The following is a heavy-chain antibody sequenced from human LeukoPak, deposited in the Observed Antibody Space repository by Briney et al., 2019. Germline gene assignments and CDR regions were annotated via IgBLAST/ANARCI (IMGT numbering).Heavy chain of an antibody. V-gene: IGHV3-21*01. Sequence: GGSLRLSCAGSEFTFRSYSMHWVRQAPGKGLEWVSSISGSSSDIYYADSVKGRFTISRDNAKNSLYLQMNSLRAEDTAVYYCARDLLPGGEQQLVPNWFDPWGQGTLVTVSS. J-gene: IGHJ5*02. CDR3: ARDLLPGGEQQLVPNWFDP. D-gene: IGHD6-13*01. CDR2: ISGSSSDI. CDR1: EFTFRSYS.